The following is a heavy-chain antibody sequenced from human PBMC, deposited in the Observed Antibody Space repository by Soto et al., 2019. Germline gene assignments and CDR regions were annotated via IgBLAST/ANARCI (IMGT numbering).Heavy chain of an antibody. J-gene: IGHJ3*02. CDR1: GFTFHEFA. CDR2: ISWNSGSM. Sequence: VQLVESGGGLVQPGKSLRLSCAASGFTFHEFAMHWVRQAPGKGLEWVSGISWNSGSMGYADSVNGRVIISRDNAMNSLYLQMNSLRAEDTALYYCAKDKGYNWNDVAAFDIWGQGTMVTVSS. V-gene: IGHV3-9*01. CDR3: AKDKGYNWNDVAAFDI. D-gene: IGHD1-20*01.